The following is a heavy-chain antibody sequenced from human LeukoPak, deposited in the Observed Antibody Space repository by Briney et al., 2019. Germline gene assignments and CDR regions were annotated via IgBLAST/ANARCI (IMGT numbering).Heavy chain of an antibody. D-gene: IGHD1-26*01. CDR2: IIPIFGTA. CDR3: ATAWEGEIVGGPPARLSWFDP. V-gene: IGHV1-69*06. Sequence: GASVKVSCKASGGTFSSYAISWVRQAPGQGLEWMGGIIPIFGTANYAQKFQGRVTMTEDTSTDTAYMELSSLRSEDTAVYYCATAWEGEIVGGPPARLSWFDPWGQGTLVTVSS. J-gene: IGHJ5*02. CDR1: GGTFSSYA.